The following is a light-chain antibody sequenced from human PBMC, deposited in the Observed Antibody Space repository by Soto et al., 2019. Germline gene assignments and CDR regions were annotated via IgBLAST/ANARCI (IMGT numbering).Light chain of an antibody. V-gene: IGLV1-40*01. J-gene: IGLJ2*01. CDR3: QSYDSRLSGSV. Sequence: QSALTQPPSVSGAPGQRVTISCTGSSSNIGASYDVHWYQHLPGTAPKLLIFRNDNRPSGVPDRFSGSKSGTSASLAITGLQADDEADYYCQSYDSRLSGSVFGGGTKVTVL. CDR1: SSNIGASYD. CDR2: RND.